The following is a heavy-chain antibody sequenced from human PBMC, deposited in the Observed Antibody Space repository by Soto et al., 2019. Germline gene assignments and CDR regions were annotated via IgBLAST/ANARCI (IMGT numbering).Heavy chain of an antibody. CDR2: IIPIFGTA. V-gene: IGHV1-69*01. CDR3: ARGGSSYYDSSGYFNWCDP. Sequence: QVQLVQSGADVKKPGSSVKVSCKASEGTFSSYAISWVRQAPGQGLEWMGGIIPIFGTANYAQKFQGRVTITADESTSTAYMELSSLRSEDTAVYYCARGGSSYYDSSGYFNWCDPWGQGTLVTVSS. J-gene: IGHJ5*02. CDR1: EGTFSSYA. D-gene: IGHD3-22*01.